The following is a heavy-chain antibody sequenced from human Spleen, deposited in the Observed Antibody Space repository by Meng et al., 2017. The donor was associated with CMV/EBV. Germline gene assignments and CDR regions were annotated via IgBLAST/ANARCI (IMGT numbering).Heavy chain of an antibody. J-gene: IGHJ4*02. V-gene: IGHV1-69*05. CDR1: GGAFTSYA. D-gene: IGHD2-2*01. CDR3: ARVKGYCWSTNCYVTGGDLAHLDY. Sequence: SVKVSCKASGGAFTSYAISWVRQAPGQGLEWMGGIIPIFGTANYAQKFQGRVTITTDESTSTAYMELRSLRSEDTAVYYCARVKGYCWSTNCYVTGGDLAHLDYWGQGTLVTVSS. CDR2: IIPIFGTA.